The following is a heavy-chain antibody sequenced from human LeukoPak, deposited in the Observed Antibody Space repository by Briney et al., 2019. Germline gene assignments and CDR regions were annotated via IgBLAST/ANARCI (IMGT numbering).Heavy chain of an antibody. J-gene: IGHJ4*02. D-gene: IGHD5-18*01. V-gene: IGHV4-61*02. CDR2: IYTSGST. Sequence: PSETLSLTCTVSGGSISSGSYYWSWIRQPAGKGLEWIGRIYTSGSTNYNPSLKSRVTISVDTSKNQFSLKLSSVTAADTAVYYCARGADTAMIYFDYWGQGTLVTVSS. CDR1: GGSISSGSYY. CDR3: ARGADTAMIYFDY.